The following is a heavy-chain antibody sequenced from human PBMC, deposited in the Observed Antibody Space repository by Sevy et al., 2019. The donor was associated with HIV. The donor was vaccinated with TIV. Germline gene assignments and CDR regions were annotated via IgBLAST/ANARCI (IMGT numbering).Heavy chain of an antibody. D-gene: IGHD3-22*01. J-gene: IGHJ4*02. Sequence: ASVKVSCKVSGSTLSRLSMHWVRQVPGKGLEWMASSDPEDGETIYARKFQGRVTMTEDTSTDTAYMELSSLRSEDTAVYYCATTKDYYESYGSPFDYWGQGTLVTVSS. CDR2: SDPEDGET. V-gene: IGHV1-24*01. CDR3: ATTKDYYESYGSPFDY. CDR1: GSTLSRLS.